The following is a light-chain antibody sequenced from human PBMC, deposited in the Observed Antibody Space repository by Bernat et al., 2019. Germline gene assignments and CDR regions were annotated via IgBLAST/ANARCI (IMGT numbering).Light chain of an antibody. CDR1: QSIDSY. V-gene: IGKV1-39*01. CDR2: AAS. J-gene: IGKJ1*01. CDR3: QQSSSTPRT. Sequence: DIQMTQSPSSLSASVGDRVTITCRASQSIDSYLHWYQQKSGKAPELLIYAASSLQSGVPSRFSGSGSGTDFTLTISSLQPEDSATYYCQQSSSTPRTFGQGTKLEIK.